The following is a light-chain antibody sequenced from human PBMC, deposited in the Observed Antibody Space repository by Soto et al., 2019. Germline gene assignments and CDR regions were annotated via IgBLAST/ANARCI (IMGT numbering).Light chain of an antibody. CDR2: NNN. Sequence: QSVLTQPPSASGTPGQRVTISCSGSSSNIGSNSVYWYQQLPGTAPKLLIYNNNHRPAGVPDRFSGSKSGTSASLAISGLRSEDEADYFCAAWDGSLSGRFAFGSGTKLTVL. CDR1: SSNIGSNS. J-gene: IGLJ1*01. V-gene: IGLV1-47*02. CDR3: AAWDGSLSGRFA.